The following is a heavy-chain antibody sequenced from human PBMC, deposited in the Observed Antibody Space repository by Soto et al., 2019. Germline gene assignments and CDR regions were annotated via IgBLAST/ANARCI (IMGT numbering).Heavy chain of an antibody. CDR1: GYSFTSYW. D-gene: IGHD4-17*01. V-gene: IGHV5-51*01. CDR2: IYPGDSDT. CDR3: ARPPPVYGGNSGDAFDI. Sequence: EVQLVQSGAEVKKPGESLKISCKGSGYSFTSYWIGWVRQMPGKGLEWMGIIYPGDSDTRYSPSFQGQVTISADKSISTAYLQWGSLKASDTAMYYCARPPPVYGGNSGDAFDIWGQGTMVTVSS. J-gene: IGHJ3*02.